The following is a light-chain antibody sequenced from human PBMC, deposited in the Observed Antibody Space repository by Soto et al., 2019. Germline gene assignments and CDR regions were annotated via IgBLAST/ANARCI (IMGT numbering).Light chain of an antibody. CDR1: SSDVGSYNL. V-gene: IGLV2-23*03. CDR3: CSYAGSSTFRRV. J-gene: IGLJ2*01. CDR2: EGS. Sequence: QSVLTQPASVSGSPGQSITISCTGTSSDVGSYNLVSWYQQHPGKAPKLMIYEGSKRPSGVSNRFSGSKSGNTASLTISGLQAEDEADYDCCSYAGSSTFRRVFGGGTQLTVL.